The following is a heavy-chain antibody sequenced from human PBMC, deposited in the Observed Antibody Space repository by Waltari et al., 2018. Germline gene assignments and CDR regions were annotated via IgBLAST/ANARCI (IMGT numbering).Heavy chain of an antibody. D-gene: IGHD1-26*01. V-gene: IGHV4-39*07. CDR3: ARDSGRYSLDY. CDR2: IYYSGST. CDR1: GGSISSSRYY. Sequence: QLQLQESGPGLVKPSETLSLTCTVSGGSISSSRYYWGWIRQPPGKGLEWIGSIYYSGSTYYNPSLKSRVTISVATSKNQFSLKLSSVTAADTAVYYCARDSGRYSLDYWGQGTLVTVSS. J-gene: IGHJ4*02.